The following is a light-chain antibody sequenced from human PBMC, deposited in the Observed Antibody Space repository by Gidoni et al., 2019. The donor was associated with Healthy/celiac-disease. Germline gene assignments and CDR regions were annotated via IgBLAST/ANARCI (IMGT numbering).Light chain of an antibody. Sequence: IVLTQSPATLSLSPEGKDTLSCRASQRVSSYLAWYQQKPGQAPRLLIYDASNRATGIPARFSGSGSGTDFTLTTSSLEPEEFAVYYCQQRSNWLPLTFGGXTKVEIK. CDR3: QQRSNWLPLT. CDR1: QRVSSY. V-gene: IGKV3-11*01. CDR2: DAS. J-gene: IGKJ4*01.